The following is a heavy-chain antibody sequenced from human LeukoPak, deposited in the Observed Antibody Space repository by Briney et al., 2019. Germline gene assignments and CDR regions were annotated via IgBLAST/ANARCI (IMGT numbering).Heavy chain of an antibody. V-gene: IGHV4-4*07. CDR1: GGSISSYY. Sequence: PSETLSLTCTVSGGSISSYYWSWIRQPAGKGLEWIGSLSHSGSTYYNPSLKSRVTISVDTSKNQFSLRLRSVTAADTAVYYCARGRPVATPMDYWGQGMLVTVSS. CDR2: LSHSGST. CDR3: ARGRPVATPMDY. D-gene: IGHD2-2*01. J-gene: IGHJ4*02.